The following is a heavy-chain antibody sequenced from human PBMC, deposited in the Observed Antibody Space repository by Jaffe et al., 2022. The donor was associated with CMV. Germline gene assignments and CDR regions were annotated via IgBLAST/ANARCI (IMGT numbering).Heavy chain of an antibody. D-gene: IGHD3-10*01. CDR1: GYTFTSYA. Sequence: QVQLVQSGAEVKKPGASVKVSCKASGYTFTSYAMHWVRQAPGQRLEWMGWINAGNGNTKYSQKFQGRVTITRDTSASTAYMELSSLRSEDTAVYYCAREYGSGSHAQPYYYYYMDVWGKGTTVTVSS. V-gene: IGHV1-3*01. J-gene: IGHJ6*03. CDR2: INAGNGNT. CDR3: AREYGSGSHAQPYYYYYMDV.